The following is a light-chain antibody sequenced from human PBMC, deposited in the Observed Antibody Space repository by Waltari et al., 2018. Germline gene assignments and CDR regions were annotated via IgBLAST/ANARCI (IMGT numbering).Light chain of an antibody. Sequence: EIVLTQSPATLSLSPGERATLSCRASQSVSSYLAWYQQKPGTAPRLLIYDASNRATGIPARFSGSGSGTDFTLTISSLEPEDFAVYYCQQRSNSWTFGQGTKVEIK. J-gene: IGKJ1*01. CDR1: QSVSSY. V-gene: IGKV3-11*01. CDR3: QQRSNSWT. CDR2: DAS.